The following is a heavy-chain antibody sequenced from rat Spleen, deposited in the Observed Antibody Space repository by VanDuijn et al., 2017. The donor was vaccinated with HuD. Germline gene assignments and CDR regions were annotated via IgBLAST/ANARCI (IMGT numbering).Heavy chain of an antibody. CDR2: INKDSSTI. V-gene: IGHV4-2*01. Sequence: EVKLVESGGGLVQPGRSLKLSCVASGFNFNDHWMGWVRQAPGKGLEWIGEINKDSSTIKYIPSLKDKITISRDNAQNTLYLQMSKLGSEYTAIYYCAREELGVRDWGQGIMVTVSS. CDR1: GFNFNDHW. D-gene: IGHD4-3*01. J-gene: IGHJ2*01. CDR3: AREELGVRD.